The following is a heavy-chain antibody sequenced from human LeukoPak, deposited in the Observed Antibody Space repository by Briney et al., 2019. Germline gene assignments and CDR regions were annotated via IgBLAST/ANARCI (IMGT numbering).Heavy chain of an antibody. J-gene: IGHJ4*02. V-gene: IGHV3-23*01. D-gene: IGHD3-10*01. CDR1: GFTFSSYA. CDR3: AKDSRGVRFGEYGTFDY. CDR2: ISGSGGST. Sequence: QTGGSLRLSCAASGFTFSSYAMSWVRQAPGKGLEWVSAISGSGGSTYYADSVKGRFTISRDNSKNTLYLQMNSLRAEDTAVYYCAKDSRGVRFGEYGTFDYWGQGTLVTVSS.